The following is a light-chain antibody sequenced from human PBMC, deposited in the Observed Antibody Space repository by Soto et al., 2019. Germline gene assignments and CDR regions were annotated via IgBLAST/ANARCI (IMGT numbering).Light chain of an antibody. J-gene: IGKJ1*01. CDR3: QQRRSWPPTWT. V-gene: IGKV3-11*01. CDR2: EAT. CDR1: QSVGTY. Sequence: VLTQSPATLSLSPEERATLSCRASQSVGTYLAWYQQKPGQAPRLLIHEATNRATGIPARFSGSGSGTDFTLTISSLEPEDFAVYYCQQRRSWPPTWTFGQGTKVEIK.